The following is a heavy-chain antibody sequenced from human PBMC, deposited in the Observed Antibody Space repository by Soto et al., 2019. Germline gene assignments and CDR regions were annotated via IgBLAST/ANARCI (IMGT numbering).Heavy chain of an antibody. J-gene: IGHJ4*02. Sequence: GGSLRLSCAASGFTFSSYGMHWVRQAPGKGLEWVAVIWYDGSNKYYADSVKGRFTISRDNSKNTLYLQMNSLRAEDTAVYYCAREGSYGCSGGSCYGGVDYWGQGTLVTVSS. CDR2: IWYDGSNK. CDR1: GFTFSSYG. V-gene: IGHV3-33*01. D-gene: IGHD2-15*01. CDR3: AREGSYGCSGGSCYGGVDY.